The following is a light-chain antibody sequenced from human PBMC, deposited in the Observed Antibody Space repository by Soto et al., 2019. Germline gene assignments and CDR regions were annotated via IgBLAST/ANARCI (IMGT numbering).Light chain of an antibody. V-gene: IGKV3-11*01. CDR3: KQRT. Sequence: EIVLTQSPATLSLSPGERATLSCRASQSVSSYLAWYQQKPGQAPRLLIYDASNRATGIPARFSGSGSGTDFTLTISSLEPEDFAVYYCKQRTLGQGTKVEIK. J-gene: IGKJ1*01. CDR1: QSVSSY. CDR2: DAS.